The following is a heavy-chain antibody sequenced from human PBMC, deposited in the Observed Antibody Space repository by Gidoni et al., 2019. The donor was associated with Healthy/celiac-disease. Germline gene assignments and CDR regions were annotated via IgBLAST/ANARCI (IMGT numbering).Heavy chain of an antibody. Sequence: QVQLVESGGGVVQPGRSLRLSCAASGFTFSSYGRHWVRQAPGKGLEGVEVIWYDGSNKYYAASVKGRFTISRDNSKNTLYLQMNSLRAEDTAVYYCASLPGYCSGGSCFAGAENYYGMDVWGQGTTVTVSS. CDR3: ASLPGYCSGGSCFAGAENYYGMDV. J-gene: IGHJ6*02. CDR1: GFTFSSYG. CDR2: IWYDGSNK. V-gene: IGHV3-33*01. D-gene: IGHD2-15*01.